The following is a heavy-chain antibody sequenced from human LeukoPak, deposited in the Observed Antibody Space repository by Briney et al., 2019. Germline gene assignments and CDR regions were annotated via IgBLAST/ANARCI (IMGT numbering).Heavy chain of an antibody. CDR1: GFTFSSYW. CDR3: ARAVGSRSPFDP. Sequence: GSLRLSCAASGFTFSSYWMHWVRQAPGKGLVWVSRINTDGSSTSYADSVKGRFTISRDNAKNTLYLQMNSLRAEDTAVYYCARAVGSRSPFDPWGQGTLVTVST. D-gene: IGHD1-14*01. V-gene: IGHV3-74*01. CDR2: INTDGSST. J-gene: IGHJ5*02.